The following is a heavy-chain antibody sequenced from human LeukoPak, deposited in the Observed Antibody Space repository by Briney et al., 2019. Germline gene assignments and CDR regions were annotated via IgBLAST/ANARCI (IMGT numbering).Heavy chain of an antibody. CDR1: GGSISSGSYY. J-gene: IGHJ4*02. Sequence: PSETLSLTCTVSGGSISSGSYYWSWIRQPAGKGLEWIGRIYTSGSTNYNPSLKSRVTISVDTSKNQFSLTLSSVTAADTAVYYCARARPPTYYYDSSGYGNYYFDYWGQGTLVTVSS. D-gene: IGHD3-22*01. V-gene: IGHV4-61*02. CDR3: ARARPPTYYYDSSGYGNYYFDY. CDR2: IYTSGST.